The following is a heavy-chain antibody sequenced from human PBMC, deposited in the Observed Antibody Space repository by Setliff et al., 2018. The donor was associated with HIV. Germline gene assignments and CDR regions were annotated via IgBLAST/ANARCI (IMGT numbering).Heavy chain of an antibody. V-gene: IGHV4-38-2*02. D-gene: IGHD6-19*01. CDR2: IYHSGST. Sequence: KPSETLSLTCDVSGFSISSSYYWGWIRQPPGKGLEWIGSIYHSGSTYYNPSLKSRVTISVDTSKNQFSLKLSSVTAADTAVYYCARDDSSGWHFYYYYGMDVWGQGTTVTVSS. CDR1: GFSISSSYY. J-gene: IGHJ6*02. CDR3: ARDDSSGWHFYYYYGMDV.